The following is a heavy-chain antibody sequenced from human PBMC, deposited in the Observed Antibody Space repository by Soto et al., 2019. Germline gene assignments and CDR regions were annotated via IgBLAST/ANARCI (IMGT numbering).Heavy chain of an antibody. Sequence: PSETLSLTCTVSGASISSIGYYWTWIRQFPGKGLEWIGYIHGSNGGHTYYKPSLKSRVTISVDTSKNHFSLTLSSVAAADTGIYYCARRSRAFDSSLTFDYWGQGTPVTVSS. D-gene: IGHD6-6*01. CDR1: GASISSIGYY. J-gene: IGHJ4*02. CDR3: ARRSRAFDSSLTFDY. V-gene: IGHV4-31*03. CDR2: IHGSNGGHT.